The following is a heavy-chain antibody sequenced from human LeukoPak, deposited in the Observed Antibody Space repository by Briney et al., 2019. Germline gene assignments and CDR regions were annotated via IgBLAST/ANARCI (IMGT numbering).Heavy chain of an antibody. V-gene: IGHV3-30*03. CDR3: ARGMVAAAPFDY. J-gene: IGHJ4*02. CDR2: ISYDGSNK. CDR1: GFTFSSYG. Sequence: PGGSLRLSCAASGFTFSSYGMHWVRQAPGKGLEWVAVISYDGSNKYYADSVKGRFTISRDNSKNTLYLQMNSLRAEDTAVYYCARGMVAAAPFDYWGQGTLVTVSS. D-gene: IGHD6-13*01.